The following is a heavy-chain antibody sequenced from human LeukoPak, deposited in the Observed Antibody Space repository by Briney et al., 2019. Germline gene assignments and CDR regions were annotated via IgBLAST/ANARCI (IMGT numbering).Heavy chain of an antibody. Sequence: SETLSLTCTVSGGSISSSSYYWGWIRQPPGKGLEWIGSIYYSGSTYYNPSLKSRVTISVDTSKNQFSLKMSSVTAADTAVYYCARVGRITIFGVVRTWFDYWGQGTLVTVSS. CDR2: IYYSGST. CDR3: ARVGRITIFGVVRTWFDY. D-gene: IGHD3-3*01. J-gene: IGHJ4*02. V-gene: IGHV4-39*07. CDR1: GGSISSSSYY.